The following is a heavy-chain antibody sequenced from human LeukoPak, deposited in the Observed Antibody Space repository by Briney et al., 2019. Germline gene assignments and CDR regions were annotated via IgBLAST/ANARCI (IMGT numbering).Heavy chain of an antibody. CDR1: GGSFSGYY. D-gene: IGHD2-2*01. Sequence: SETLSLTCAVYGGSFSGYYWSWIRQPPGKGLEWIWEINHSGSTNYNPSLKSRVTISVDTSKNQFSLKLSSVTAADTAVYYCARGRKYCSSTSCYQKRVAFDIWGQGTMVTVSS. V-gene: IGHV4-34*01. CDR2: INHSGST. J-gene: IGHJ3*02. CDR3: ARGRKYCSSTSCYQKRVAFDI.